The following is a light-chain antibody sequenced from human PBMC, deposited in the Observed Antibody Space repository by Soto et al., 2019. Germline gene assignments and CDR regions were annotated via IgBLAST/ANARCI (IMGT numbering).Light chain of an antibody. V-gene: IGKV2-30*01. CDR2: KVS. CDR3: MQGTHWPRT. J-gene: IGKJ2*01. Sequence: DAVMTQSPLSLPVTVGQPASISCRSSRSLVYSDGNTYLAWLQQRPGQSPRRLIYKVSYRDSGVPDRFSGSGSGTDFTLKISRVEAEDVGIYSCMQGTHWPRTFGQGTKLEIK. CDR1: RSLVYSDGNTY.